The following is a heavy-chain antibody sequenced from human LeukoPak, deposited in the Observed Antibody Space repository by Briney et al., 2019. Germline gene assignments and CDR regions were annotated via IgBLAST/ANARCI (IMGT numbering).Heavy chain of an antibody. CDR2: ISGSGGST. Sequence: GGSLRLSCAASGFTFSSYAMSWVRQAPGKGLEWVSAISGSGGSTYYADSVKGRFTISRDNSKNTLYLQMNSLRAEDTAVYYCAKQSSGWYSAEYFQHWGRGTLVTVSS. CDR1: GFTFSSYA. V-gene: IGHV3-23*01. CDR3: AKQSSGWYSAEYFQH. D-gene: IGHD6-19*01. J-gene: IGHJ1*01.